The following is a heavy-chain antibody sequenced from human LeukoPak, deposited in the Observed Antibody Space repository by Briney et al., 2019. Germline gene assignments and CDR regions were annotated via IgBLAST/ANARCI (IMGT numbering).Heavy chain of an antibody. Sequence: SETLSLTCTVSGGSISSSSYYWDWIRQPPGKGLEWIGTIYYSGTTYYNPSLKSRVTISVDTSRNQFSLKLSSVTATDTAVYYCARMIGDDAFDIWGQGTLVTVSS. D-gene: IGHD3-22*01. V-gene: IGHV4-39*01. J-gene: IGHJ3*02. CDR3: ARMIGDDAFDI. CDR2: IYYSGTT. CDR1: GGSISSSSYY.